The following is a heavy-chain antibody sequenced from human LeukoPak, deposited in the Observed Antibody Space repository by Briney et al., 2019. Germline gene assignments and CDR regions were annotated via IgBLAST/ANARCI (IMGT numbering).Heavy chain of an antibody. CDR1: GGSISSSSYY. Sequence: PSETLSLTCTVSGGSISSSSYYWGWIRQPPGKGLEWIGSIYYSGSTYYNPSLKSRVTISVDTSKNQFSLKLSFVTATDTAVYYCARRSVAFDIWGQGTMVTVSS. V-gene: IGHV4-39*01. CDR2: IYYSGST. CDR3: ARRSVAFDI. J-gene: IGHJ3*02. D-gene: IGHD4-17*01.